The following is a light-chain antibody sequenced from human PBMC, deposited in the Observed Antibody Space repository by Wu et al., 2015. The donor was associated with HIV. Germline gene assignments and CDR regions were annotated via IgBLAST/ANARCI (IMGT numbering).Light chain of an antibody. Sequence: DIQMTQSPSTLSASVGDRVTITCRASQSITSWLAWYQQKPGKAPKLLIYKASSLESGVPSRFSGSGSGTEFTLSISSLQPDDFATYYCQQYNTYPYSFGQGTKLEIK. CDR3: QQYNTYPYS. V-gene: IGKV1-5*03. J-gene: IGKJ2*03. CDR2: KAS. CDR1: QSITSW.